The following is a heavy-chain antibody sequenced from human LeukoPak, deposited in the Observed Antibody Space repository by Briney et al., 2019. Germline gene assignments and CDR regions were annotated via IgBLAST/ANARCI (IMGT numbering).Heavy chain of an antibody. V-gene: IGHV6-1*01. J-gene: IGHJ3*02. CDR1: GDSVSSNSAA. D-gene: IGHD1-1*01. CDR2: TYFRSKWYN. CDR3: TRNGIGTTYDAFGI. Sequence: SQTLSLTCAISGDSVSSNSAAWNWIRQSPSRGLEWLGRTYFRSKWYNDYAVSVKSRIIINADTSKNHFSLQLNSVTPEDTAVYFCTRNGIGTTYDAFGIWGQGTMVTVSS.